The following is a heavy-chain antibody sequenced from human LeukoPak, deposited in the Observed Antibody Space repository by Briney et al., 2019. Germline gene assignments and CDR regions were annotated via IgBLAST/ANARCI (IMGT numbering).Heavy chain of an antibody. V-gene: IGHV3-23*01. CDR1: GFTFSSFA. D-gene: IGHD5-18*01. J-gene: IGHJ3*02. CDR2: ISGSGGST. CDR3: ASGYSYGLNAFDI. Sequence: GGSLRLSCAASGFTFSSFAMTWVRQAPGKGLEWVSAISGSGGSTYYADSLKGRFTISRDNSKNTLYLQMNSLRAEDTAVYYCASGYSYGLNAFDIWGQGTMVTVSS.